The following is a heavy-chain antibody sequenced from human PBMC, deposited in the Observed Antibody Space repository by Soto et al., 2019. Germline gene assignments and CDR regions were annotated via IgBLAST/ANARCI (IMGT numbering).Heavy chain of an antibody. CDR2: ISYDGSNK. CDR3: ARDPLWGTAMVLWYFDL. Sequence: QVQLVESGGGVVQPGRSLRLSCAASGFTFSSYAMHWVRQAPGKGLEWVAVISYDGSNKYYAGSVKGRFTISRDNSKNTLYLQMNGLRAEDTAVYYCARDPLWGTAMVLWYFDLWGRGTLVTVSS. J-gene: IGHJ2*01. D-gene: IGHD5-18*01. CDR1: GFTFSSYA. V-gene: IGHV3-30-3*01.